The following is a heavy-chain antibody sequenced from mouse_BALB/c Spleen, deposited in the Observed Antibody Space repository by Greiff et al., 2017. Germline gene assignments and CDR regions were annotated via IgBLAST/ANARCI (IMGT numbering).Heavy chain of an antibody. CDR3: ARYVTTVYYYAMDY. CDR2: ISYSGST. CDR1: GDSITSGY. V-gene: IGHV3-8*02. D-gene: IGHD1-1*01. J-gene: IGHJ4*01. Sequence: EVQLQQSGPSLVKPSQTLSLTCSVTGDSITSGYWNWIRKFPGNKLEYMGYISYSGSTYYNPSLKSRISITRDTSKNQYYLQLNSVTTEDTATYYCARYVTTVYYYAMDYWGQGTSVTVSS.